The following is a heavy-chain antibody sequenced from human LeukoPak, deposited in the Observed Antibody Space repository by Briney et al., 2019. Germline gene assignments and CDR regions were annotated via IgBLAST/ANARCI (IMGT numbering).Heavy chain of an antibody. CDR2: IYYSGSN. V-gene: IGHV4-59*01. D-gene: IGHD6-19*01. CDR3: ASQGAYSSGWYGFWVQKDAFDP. Sequence: SETLSLTCTVSGGSISSYYWSWIRQPPGKGLEWVGYIYYSGSNNYNPSLKRRVTISVDTSKNQFSLKLSSVTAADTAVYYCASQGAYSSGWYGFWVQKDAFDPWGQGTLVTVSS. CDR1: GGSISSYY. J-gene: IGHJ5*02.